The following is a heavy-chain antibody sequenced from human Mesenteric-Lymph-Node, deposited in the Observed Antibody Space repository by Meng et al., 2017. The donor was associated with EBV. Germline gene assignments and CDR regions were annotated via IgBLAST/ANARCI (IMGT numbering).Heavy chain of an antibody. Sequence: QFTLKDSRPPLVNPTPPLTLPCTFSGCSLSTDGVGVAWFRQPPGKALEWLGIIYWDDDKRYSPSLKNRLTITKDTSKNQVVLTMTNMDPVDTATYYCAHRPSGTYYRTFDYWGQGTLVTVAS. CDR2: IYWDDDK. D-gene: IGHD3-10*01. J-gene: IGHJ4*02. CDR3: AHRPSGTYYRTFDY. V-gene: IGHV2-5*02. CDR1: GCSLSTDGVG.